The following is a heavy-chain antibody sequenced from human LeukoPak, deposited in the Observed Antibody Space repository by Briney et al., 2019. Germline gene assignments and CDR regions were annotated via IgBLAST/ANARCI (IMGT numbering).Heavy chain of an antibody. CDR3: ARALNPLPGTYFFDY. D-gene: IGHD2-15*01. V-gene: IGHV4-4*07. CDR2: IYISGST. Sequence: NPSETLSLTCSVSGASINSHYWTWIRQPAGKGLEWIGRIYISGSTNYSPSLKSRVTMSVDTSKNQFSLNLISVTAADTAVYYCARALNPLPGTYFFDYWGQGTLVTVSS. CDR1: GASINSHY. J-gene: IGHJ4*02.